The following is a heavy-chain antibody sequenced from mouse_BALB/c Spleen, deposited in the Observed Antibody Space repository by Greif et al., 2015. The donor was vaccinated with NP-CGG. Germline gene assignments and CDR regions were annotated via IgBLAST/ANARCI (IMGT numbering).Heavy chain of an antibody. CDR3: ARDPYGNYLYYAMDY. J-gene: IGHJ4*01. CDR2: ISYDGSN. CDR1: GYSITSVYY. V-gene: IGHV3-6*02. Sequence: ESGPGLVKPSQSLSLTCSVTGYSITSVYYWNWIRQFPGNKLEWMGYISYDGSNNYNPSLKNRISITRDTSKNQFFLKLNSVTTEDTATYYCARDPYGNYLYYAMDYWGQGTSVTVSS. D-gene: IGHD2-1*01.